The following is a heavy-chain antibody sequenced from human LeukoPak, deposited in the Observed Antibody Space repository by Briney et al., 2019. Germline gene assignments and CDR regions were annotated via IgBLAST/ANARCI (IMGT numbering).Heavy chain of an antibody. CDR3: ARSYRRWDQRFVY. V-gene: IGHV3-7*01. Sequence: PGGSLRLSCAASGFTFSSYWMSWVRQAPGKGLEWVANIKQDGSEKYYVDSVKGRFTISRDNAKNSLYLQMNSLRAEDTAVYYCARSYRRWDQRFVYWGQGTLVTVSS. J-gene: IGHJ4*02. CDR2: IKQDGSEK. CDR1: GFTFSSYW. D-gene: IGHD1-26*01.